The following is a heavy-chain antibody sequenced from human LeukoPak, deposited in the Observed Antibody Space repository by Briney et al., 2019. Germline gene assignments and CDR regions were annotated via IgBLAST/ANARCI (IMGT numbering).Heavy chain of an antibody. CDR2: IYSGGFT. Sequence: GGSLRLSCAASGFTVSDNYMSWVRQAPGKGLEWVSVIYSGGFTYYADSVKGRFTISRDNSKNTLYLQMNSLRAEETAVYYCAKTGNPPTGDYWGQGTLVSVSS. D-gene: IGHD1-1*01. CDR1: GFTVSDNY. V-gene: IGHV3-53*01. J-gene: IGHJ4*02. CDR3: AKTGNPPTGDY.